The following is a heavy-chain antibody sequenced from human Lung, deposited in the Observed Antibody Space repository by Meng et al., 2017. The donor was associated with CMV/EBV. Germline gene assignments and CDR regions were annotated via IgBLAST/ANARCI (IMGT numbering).Heavy chain of an antibody. D-gene: IGHD2-2*02. V-gene: IGHV3-23*03. Sequence: GGSXRLXCAASGFTFSDFAMSWVRQAPGKGLEWVSVIYSGGRSTSYADSVKGRFTISRDNSKNTLYLQMNRLRADDTAVYYCAKMYCGTTSCYIFDVWGLGXLVTVSS. CDR3: AKMYCGTTSCYIFDV. J-gene: IGHJ4*02. CDR1: GFTFSDFA. CDR2: IYSGGRST.